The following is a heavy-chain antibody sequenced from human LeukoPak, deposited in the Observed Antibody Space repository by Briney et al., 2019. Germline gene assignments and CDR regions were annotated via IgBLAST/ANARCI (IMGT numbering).Heavy chain of an antibody. CDR1: GFTFDDYA. Sequence: GGSLRLSCAASGFTFDDYAMDWVRQAPGKGLEWVSGISWNSGSIGYADSVKGRFTISRDNAKNSLYLQMNSLRAEDTALYYCAKESYYDFWRGYYMDVWGKWTTVTVSS. CDR2: ISWNSGSI. D-gene: IGHD3-3*01. V-gene: IGHV3-9*01. J-gene: IGHJ6*03. CDR3: AKESYYDFWRGYYMDV.